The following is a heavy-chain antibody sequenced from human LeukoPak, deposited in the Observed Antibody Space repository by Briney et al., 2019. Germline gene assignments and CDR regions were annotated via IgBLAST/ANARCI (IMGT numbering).Heavy chain of an antibody. CDR2: IYHSGST. J-gene: IGHJ4*02. Sequence: SGTLSLTCAVSGGSISSSNWWSWVRQPPGKGLEWMGEIYHSGSTNYNPSLKSRVTISVEKSKNQFSLKLSSVTAADTAVYYCARGTAAAGRSNYFDYWGQGTLVTVSS. CDR3: ARGTAAAGRSNYFDY. D-gene: IGHD6-13*01. CDR1: GGSISSSNW. V-gene: IGHV4-4*02.